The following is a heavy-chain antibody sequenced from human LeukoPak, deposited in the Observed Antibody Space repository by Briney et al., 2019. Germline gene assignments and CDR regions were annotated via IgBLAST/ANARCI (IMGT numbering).Heavy chain of an antibody. D-gene: IGHD1-26*01. Sequence: GGSLRLSCAASGFTFSSYSMNWVRQAPGKGLEWVSYISSSSSTIYYADSVKGRFTISRDNAKNSLYLQMNSLRAEDTAVYYCARVPFSGSFSSLDYYYMDVWGKGTTVTVSS. CDR1: GFTFSSYS. CDR2: ISSSSSTI. CDR3: ARVPFSGSFSSLDYYYMDV. J-gene: IGHJ6*03. V-gene: IGHV3-48*04.